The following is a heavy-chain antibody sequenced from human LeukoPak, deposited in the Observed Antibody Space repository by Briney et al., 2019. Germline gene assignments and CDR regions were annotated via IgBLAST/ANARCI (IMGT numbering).Heavy chain of an antibody. D-gene: IGHD2-2*03. CDR3: AKGPGNWIANFDY. J-gene: IGHJ4*02. Sequence: QTGGSLRLSCAASGFTFSSYWMHWVRQAPGKGLVWVSRINTDGSSTSYADSVKGRFTISRDNAKNTLYLQMNSLRAEDTAVYYCAKGPGNWIANFDYWGQGTLVTVSP. CDR2: INTDGSST. V-gene: IGHV3-74*01. CDR1: GFTFSSYW.